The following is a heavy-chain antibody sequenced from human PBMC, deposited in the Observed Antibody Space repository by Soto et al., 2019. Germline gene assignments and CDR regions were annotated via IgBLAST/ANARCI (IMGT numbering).Heavy chain of an antibody. CDR1: GGSISSGDYY. J-gene: IGHJ5*02. V-gene: IGHV4-30-4*01. D-gene: IGHD3-22*01. CDR3: ARAGTMILGWFDP. CDR2: IYYSGST. Sequence: SETLSLTCTVSGGSISSGDYYWSWIRQPPGKGLEWIGYIYYSGSTYYNPSLKSRVTISVDTSKNQFSLKLSSVTAADTAVYYCARAGTMILGWFDPWGQGTLVTVSS.